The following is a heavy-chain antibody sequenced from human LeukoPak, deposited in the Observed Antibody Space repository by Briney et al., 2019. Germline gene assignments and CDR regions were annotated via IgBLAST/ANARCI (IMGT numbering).Heavy chain of an antibody. CDR2: IYYSGST. J-gene: IGHJ3*02. Sequence: TSQTLSLTCTVSGGSISSYYWSWIRQPPGKGLEWIGYIYYSGSTNYNPSLKSRVTISVDTSKNQFSLKLSSVTAADTAVYYCARASDYYGSGIDAFDIWGQGTMVTVSS. V-gene: IGHV4-59*01. CDR3: ARASDYYGSGIDAFDI. D-gene: IGHD3-10*01. CDR1: GGSISSYY.